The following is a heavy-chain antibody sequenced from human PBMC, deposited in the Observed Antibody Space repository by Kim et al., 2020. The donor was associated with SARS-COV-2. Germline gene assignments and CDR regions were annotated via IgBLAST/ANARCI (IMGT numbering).Heavy chain of an antibody. D-gene: IGHD3-10*01. CDR3: AKGGYYGSGSMGASFDY. J-gene: IGHJ4*02. CDR1: GFTFSSYG. V-gene: IGHV3-30*18. Sequence: GVSLRLSCAASGFTFSSYGMHWVRQAPGKGLEWVAVISYDGSNKYYADSVKGRFTISRDNSKNTLYLQMNSLRAEDTAVYYCAKGGYYGSGSMGASFDYWGQGTLVTVSS. CDR2: ISYDGSNK.